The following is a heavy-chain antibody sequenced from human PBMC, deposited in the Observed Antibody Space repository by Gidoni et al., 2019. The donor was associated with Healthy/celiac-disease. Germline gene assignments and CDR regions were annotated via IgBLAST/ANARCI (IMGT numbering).Heavy chain of an antibody. V-gene: IGHV3-21*01. D-gene: IGHD2-15*01. CDR2: ISSSSSYI. Sequence: EVQLVESGGGLVKPGGSLSLSCAASGFTFSSYSMNWVRQAPGKGLEWVSSISSSSSYIYYADSVKGRFTISRDNAKNSLYLQMNSLRAEDTAVYYCAREGIPYCSGGSCYPNWFDPWGQGTLVTVSS. CDR1: GFTFSSYS. J-gene: IGHJ5*02. CDR3: AREGIPYCSGGSCYPNWFDP.